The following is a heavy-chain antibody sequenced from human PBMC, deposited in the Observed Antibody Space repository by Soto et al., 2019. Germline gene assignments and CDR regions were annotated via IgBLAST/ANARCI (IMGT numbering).Heavy chain of an antibody. CDR3: ASAMGLAYPFENYYFDY. V-gene: IGHV1-18*01. D-gene: IGHD2-21*01. CDR2: ISAYNGNT. Sequence: QVQLVQSGAEVKKPGASVKVSCKASGYTFTSYGISWVRQAPGQGLEWMGWISAYNGNTNYAQKLQGRVTMTTDTSTSTAYMALRSLRSDDTAVYYCASAMGLAYPFENYYFDYWGQGTLVTVSS. J-gene: IGHJ4*02. CDR1: GYTFTSYG.